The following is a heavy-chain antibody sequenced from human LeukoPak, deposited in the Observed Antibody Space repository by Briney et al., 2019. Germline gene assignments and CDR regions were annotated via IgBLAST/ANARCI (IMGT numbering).Heavy chain of an antibody. D-gene: IGHD3-10*01. CDR1: GFTFSNYY. CDR2: ISSTGIYM. J-gene: IGHJ6*03. CDR3: ARVGDYSYYYYYMDV. V-gene: IGHV3-21*01. Sequence: GGSLRLSCAASGFTFSNYYINWVRQAPGRGLEWVSSISSTGIYMNYGDSVRGRFTISRDNAKNSVYLQMNSLRAEDTALYYCARVGDYSYYYYYMDVWGKGTTVTVSS.